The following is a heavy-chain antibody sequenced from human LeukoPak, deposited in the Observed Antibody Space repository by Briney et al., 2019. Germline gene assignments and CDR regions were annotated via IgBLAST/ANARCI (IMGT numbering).Heavy chain of an antibody. V-gene: IGHV4-59*01. CDR3: ARGGSYWDY. Sequence: SETLSLTCTVSGGSISYYSWSWIRQAPGKGLEWIGNISDSGSTNYNPSFKSRVTMSLDTSKEQFSLKLRAVTAADTAFYYCARGGSYWDYWGQGTLVTVSS. D-gene: IGHD3-10*01. CDR1: GGSISYYS. J-gene: IGHJ4*02. CDR2: ISDSGST.